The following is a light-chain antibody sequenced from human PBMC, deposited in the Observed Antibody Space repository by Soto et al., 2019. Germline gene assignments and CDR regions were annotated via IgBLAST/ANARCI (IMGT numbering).Light chain of an antibody. CDR1: QSLVHSDGIAY. J-gene: IGKJ1*01. V-gene: IGKV2-24*01. Sequence: DVVMTQSPLSLPVTLGQPASISCRSNQSLVHSDGIAYFSWFQQRPGQPPRLLIYKVSDRFSGVPDRFSGSGAGTDFTLTISRVEAEDVGVYYCMQATQSSWTFGQGTKVDIK. CDR2: KVS. CDR3: MQATQSSWT.